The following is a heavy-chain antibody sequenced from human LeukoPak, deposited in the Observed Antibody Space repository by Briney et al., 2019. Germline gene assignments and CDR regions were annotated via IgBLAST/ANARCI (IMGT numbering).Heavy chain of an antibody. CDR1: GFTFRNYG. V-gene: IGHV3-33*01. CDR3: ARDTSGYYDY. Sequence: GGSLRLSCEASGFTFRNYGMHWVRQAPGKGLDWVGVIWFDGGNRYYADSVKGRSTISRDNSKNTLYLQVNSVRAEDTAVYYCARDTSGYYDYWGQGALVTVSS. J-gene: IGHJ4*02. D-gene: IGHD2-15*01. CDR2: IWFDGGNR.